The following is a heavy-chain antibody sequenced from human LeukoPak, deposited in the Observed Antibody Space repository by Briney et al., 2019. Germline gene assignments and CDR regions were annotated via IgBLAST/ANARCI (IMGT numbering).Heavy chain of an antibody. CDR3: AREKDWTNGVCPFDY. V-gene: IGHV4-34*01. D-gene: IGHD2-8*01. Sequence: SETLSLTCAVYGGSFSGYYWSWIRQPPGKGLEWIGEINHSGSTNYNPSLKSRVTISVDTSKNQFSLKQSTVTAADTAVYYCAREKDWTNGVCPFDYWGQGTLVTVSS. J-gene: IGHJ4*02. CDR1: GGSFSGYY. CDR2: INHSGST.